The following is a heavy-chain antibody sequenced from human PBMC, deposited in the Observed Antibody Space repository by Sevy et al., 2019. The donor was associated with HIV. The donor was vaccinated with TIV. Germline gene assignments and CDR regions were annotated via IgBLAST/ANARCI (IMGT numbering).Heavy chain of an antibody. J-gene: IGHJ4*02. Sequence: GGSPRLSCAASGFAFSDYYVSWIRQAPGKGLEWVSYISDSGSHIYYADSVKGRFTISRDNAKNSLYLQMNSLRAEDTAVYYCARDFAPGIAVAGTGYYFDYWGQGTLVTVSS. V-gene: IGHV3-11*01. D-gene: IGHD6-19*01. CDR1: GFAFSDYY. CDR2: ISDSGSHI. CDR3: ARDFAPGIAVAGTGYYFDY.